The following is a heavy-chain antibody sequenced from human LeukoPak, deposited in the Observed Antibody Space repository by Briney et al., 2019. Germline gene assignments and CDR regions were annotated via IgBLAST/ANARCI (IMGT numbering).Heavy chain of an antibody. CDR3: ARNRHDSARLPFDP. Sequence: GGSLRLSCAASEFTFTNYAMSWARQAPGEGLEWVSAISSSGAVTSYTNSVRGRFTISRDNSKNTVYLQMNSLTAGDTAIYYCARNRHDSARLPFDPWGQGALVTVSS. CDR1: EFTFTNYA. CDR2: ISSSGAVT. V-gene: IGHV3-23*01. J-gene: IGHJ5*02. D-gene: IGHD3-22*01.